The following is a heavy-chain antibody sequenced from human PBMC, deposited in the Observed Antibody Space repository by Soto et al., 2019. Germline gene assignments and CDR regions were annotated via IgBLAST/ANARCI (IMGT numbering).Heavy chain of an antibody. Sequence: GALIRSCEASGCPFSRYSIPCVRQSTGKGLEYVSSITGSGGSTYYADSVRGRFTISRDNSKNTLFVQMNSLRAEDTAIYYCVKCGSRSSCSPTGLDPWGQANLVTVSS. D-gene: IGHD2-2*01. J-gene: IGHJ5*02. V-gene: IGHV3-23*01. CDR2: ITGSGGST. CDR3: VKCGSRSSCSPTGLDP. CDR1: GCPFSRYS.